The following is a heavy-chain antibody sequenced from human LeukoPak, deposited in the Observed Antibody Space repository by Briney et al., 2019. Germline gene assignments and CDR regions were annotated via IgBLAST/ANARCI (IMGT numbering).Heavy chain of an antibody. CDR3: ARFRCADGVCYPEDY. V-gene: IGHV4-4*07. CDR1: SVSMREYY. D-gene: IGHD2-8*01. CDR2: IYGSGGT. Sequence: SETLSLTCTASSVSMREYYWSWVRQPAGKGLEWIGRIYGSGGTNYSPSLKSRVTMSVDTSKNQFSLKLTSVTAADTAVYYCARFRCADGVCYPEDYWGQGTLVIVSS. J-gene: IGHJ4*02.